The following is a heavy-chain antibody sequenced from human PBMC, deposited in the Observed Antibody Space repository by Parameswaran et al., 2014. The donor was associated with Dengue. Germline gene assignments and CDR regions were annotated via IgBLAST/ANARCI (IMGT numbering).Heavy chain of an antibody. CDR3: ARGPVLRFLDPSWNYYYMDV. CDR2: IYSGGST. D-gene: IGHD3-3*01. J-gene: IGHJ6*03. V-gene: IGHV3-53*01. Sequence: VRQAPGKGLEWVSVIYSGGSTYYADSVKGRFTISRDNSKNTLYLQMNSLRAEDTAVYYCARGPVLRFLDPSWNYYYMDVWGQGTTVTVSS.